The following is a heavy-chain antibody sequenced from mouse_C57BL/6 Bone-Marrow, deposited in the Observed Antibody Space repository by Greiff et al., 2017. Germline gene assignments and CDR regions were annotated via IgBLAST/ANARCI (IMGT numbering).Heavy chain of an antibody. CDR1: GYTFTSYG. CDR3: ARLKYYFDY. J-gene: IGHJ2*01. V-gene: IGHV1-81*01. D-gene: IGHD1-2*01. CDR2: IYPSSGNT. Sequence: QVQLKESGAELARPGASVKLSCKASGYTFTSYGISWVKQRTGQGLEWIGEIYPSSGNTYYNEQFKGKATLTADKSSSTAYMELSSLTSEDSAVYFCARLKYYFDYGGQGTTLTVSS.